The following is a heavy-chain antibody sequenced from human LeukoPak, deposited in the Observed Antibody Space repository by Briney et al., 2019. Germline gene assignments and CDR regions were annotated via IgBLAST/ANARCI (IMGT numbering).Heavy chain of an antibody. J-gene: IGHJ3*02. CDR1: GGSISSYY. V-gene: IGHV4-4*07. CDR2: IYTSGST. CDR3: ASHSSGWYREAFDI. D-gene: IGHD6-19*01. Sequence: PSETLSLTCTVSGGSISSYYWSWIRQPAGKGLEWIGRIYTSGSTNYNPSLKNRVTMSVDTSKNQFSLKLSSVTAADTAVYYCASHSSGWYREAFDIWGQGTMVTVSS.